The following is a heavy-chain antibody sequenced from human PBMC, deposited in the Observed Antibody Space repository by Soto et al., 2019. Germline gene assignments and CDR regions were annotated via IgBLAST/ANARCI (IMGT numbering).Heavy chain of an antibody. CDR2: ISPNNDNT. J-gene: IGHJ4*02. Sequence: QVQLVQSGAEVKKPGASVKVSCKASGYSFTGYGINWVRQAPGQGPEWMGWISPNNDNTNYAQKFQGRVTMTTDTSTSTAYMEVRGLRSDDTAVYYCAREPYSTGWFDYWGQGTLGTVSS. CDR3: AREPYSTGWFDY. V-gene: IGHV1-18*01. CDR1: GYSFTGYG. D-gene: IGHD6-19*01.